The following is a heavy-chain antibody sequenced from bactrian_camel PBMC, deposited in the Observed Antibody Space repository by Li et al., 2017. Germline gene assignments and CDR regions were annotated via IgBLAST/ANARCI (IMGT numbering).Heavy chain of an antibody. CDR3: GLDHSGSVYCSGGWSWHEPGN. CDR1: GFTFSSYY. Sequence: VQLVESGGGSVQPGGSLRLSCAASGFTFSSYYMSWVRQAPGKEREGVAVIGSDGNTTYAESVEGRFTISQDNAENTLYLQMNSLNIEDTAMYYCGLDHSGSVYCSGGWSWHEPGNRGRGTQVTVS. CDR2: IGSDGNT. V-gene: IGHV3S10*01. D-gene: IGHD2*01. J-gene: IGHJ4*01.